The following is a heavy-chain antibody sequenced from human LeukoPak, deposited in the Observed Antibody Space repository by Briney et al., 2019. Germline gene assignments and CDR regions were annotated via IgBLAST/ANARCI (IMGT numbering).Heavy chain of an antibody. CDR1: GSTFSSYS. V-gene: IGHV3-21*01. CDR2: ISSSSSYI. CDR3: ARTIAAAGTTAFDI. Sequence: GGSLRLSCAASGSTFSSYSMNWVRPAPGKGLEWVSSISSSSSYIYYADSVKGRFTISRDNAKNSLYLQMNSLRAEDTAVYYCARTIAAAGTTAFDIWGQGTMVTVSS. J-gene: IGHJ3*02. D-gene: IGHD6-13*01.